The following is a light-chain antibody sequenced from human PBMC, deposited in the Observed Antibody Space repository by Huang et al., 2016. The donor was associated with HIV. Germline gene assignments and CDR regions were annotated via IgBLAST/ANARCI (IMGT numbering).Light chain of an antibody. CDR2: APS. Sequence: IVMTQTPLSLPVTPGQPASMSCKSSQSLLHSDGKTYLYWYLQKPGQSPQLLIYAPSIRLSGVPDRFTGSGSGTDFTLNISRVEADDVGVYYCMQGIHPITFGQGTRLDIK. CDR3: MQGIHPIT. J-gene: IGKJ5*01. V-gene: IGKV2-29*02. CDR1: QSLLHSDGKTY.